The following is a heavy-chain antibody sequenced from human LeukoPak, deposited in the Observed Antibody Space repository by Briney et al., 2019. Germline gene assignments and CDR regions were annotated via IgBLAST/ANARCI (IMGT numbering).Heavy chain of an antibody. J-gene: IGHJ4*02. V-gene: IGHV3-33*01. CDR1: GFTFSSYG. CDR3: AREWGPIAVSGGPGY. CDR2: IWFDGRNK. D-gene: IGHD6-19*01. Sequence: GRSLRLSCAASGFTFSSYGMHWVRQAPGKGLEWVALIWFDGRNKFHADSVKGRFTISRDNSKNTLFLQMNSLRAEDTAVYYCAREWGPIAVSGGPGYWGQGALVTVSS.